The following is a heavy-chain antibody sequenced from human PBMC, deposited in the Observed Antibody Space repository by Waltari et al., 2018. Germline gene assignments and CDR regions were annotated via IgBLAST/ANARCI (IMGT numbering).Heavy chain of an antibody. J-gene: IGHJ5*02. D-gene: IGHD3-3*01. CDR3: ARERIRVFGMVTYNWFDP. CDR1: GYPLSSGYY. Sequence: QVQLQESGPGLVKPPPTLSLPCAASGYPLSSGYYCGWIRRPPGKGLELIGSIFQSGSTYYNPSLKSRVTISIDTSKNQFALKLSSVTAADTAVYYCARERIRVFGMVTYNWFDPWGQGTLVTVSS. V-gene: IGHV4-38-2*02. CDR2: IFQSGST.